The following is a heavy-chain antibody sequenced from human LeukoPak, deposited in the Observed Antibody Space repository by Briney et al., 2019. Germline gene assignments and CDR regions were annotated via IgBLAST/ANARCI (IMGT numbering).Heavy chain of an antibody. D-gene: IGHD6-13*01. J-gene: IGHJ4*02. V-gene: IGHV4-39*01. CDR1: GGSISSSSYY. CDR2: IYYSGST. CDR3: ASIAAAIDPFDY. Sequence: PSETLSLTCTVSGGSISSSSYYWGWLRQPPGKGLEWIGSIYYSGSTYYNPSLKSRVTISVDTSKNQFSLKLSSVTAADTAVYYCASIAAAIDPFDYWGQGTVVTVSS.